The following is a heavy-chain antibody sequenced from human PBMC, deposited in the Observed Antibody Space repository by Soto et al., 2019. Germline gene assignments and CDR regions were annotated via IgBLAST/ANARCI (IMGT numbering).Heavy chain of an antibody. CDR2: ISYDGSNK. CDR1: GFTFSSYG. CDR3: ARGLLLTTVTNYYYYYGMDV. Sequence: GGSLRLSCAASGFTFSSYGMHWVRQAPGKGLEWVAVISYDGSNKYYADSVKGRFTISRDNSKNTLYLQMNSLRAEDTAVYYCARGLLLTTVTNYYYYYGMDVWGQGTTVTVSS. D-gene: IGHD4-17*01. J-gene: IGHJ6*02. V-gene: IGHV3-30*03.